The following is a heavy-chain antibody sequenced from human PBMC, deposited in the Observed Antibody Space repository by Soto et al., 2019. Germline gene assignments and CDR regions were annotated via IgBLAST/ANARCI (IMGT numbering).Heavy chain of an antibody. D-gene: IGHD3-22*01. CDR3: EKVSTFDYVSTFDF. CDR2: ISYDGNYK. V-gene: IGHV3-30*18. CDR1: GFTFSSYG. J-gene: IGHJ4*02. Sequence: QVQLVESGGGVVQPGRSLRLSCAASGFTFSSYGMHWVRQAPGKGLEWVAIISYDGNYKYYADSVKGRFTISRDNSKNTLYPQMNSLRAEDTDVYYVEKVSTFDYVSTFDFWGQGTLVTVSS.